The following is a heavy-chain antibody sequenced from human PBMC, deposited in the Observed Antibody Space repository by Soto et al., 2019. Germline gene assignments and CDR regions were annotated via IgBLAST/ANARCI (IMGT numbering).Heavy chain of an antibody. J-gene: IGHJ6*03. CDR3: ARLSITIFGVVIPYYYYYMDV. CDR1: GYTFTSYG. V-gene: IGHV1-18*01. D-gene: IGHD3-3*01. CDR2: ISAYNGNT. Sequence: GASVKVSCKASGYTFTSYGISWVRQAPGQGLEWMGWISAYNGNTNYAQKLQGRVTMTTDTSTSTAYMELRSLRSDDTAVYYCARLSITIFGVVIPYYYYYMDVWGKGTTVTVSS.